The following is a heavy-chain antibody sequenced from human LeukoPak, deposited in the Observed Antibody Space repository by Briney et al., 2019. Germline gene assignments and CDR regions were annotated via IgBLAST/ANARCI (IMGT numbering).Heavy chain of an antibody. CDR1: GFTFSSYR. V-gene: IGHV3-48*02. J-gene: IGHJ6*02. Sequence: GGSLRLPCAASGFTFSSYRMKWVRQAPGKGLEWVSSITSTSTIYYADSVKGRFTISRDNAKNSLYLQMNSLRDEDTAVYYCARGPYGMDVWGQGTTVTVPS. CDR2: ITSTSTI. CDR3: ARGPYGMDV.